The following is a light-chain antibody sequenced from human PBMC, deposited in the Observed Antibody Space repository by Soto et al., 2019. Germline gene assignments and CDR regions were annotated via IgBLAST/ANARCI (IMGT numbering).Light chain of an antibody. CDR1: QSVSSSY. V-gene: IGKV3-20*01. CDR2: GAS. J-gene: IGKJ3*01. Sequence: EIVLTQSPGTLSLSPGERATLSCRASQSVSSSYLAWYQQKPGQAPRLLIYGASSRATGIPDRFCGSGSGTDFTLTISRLEPEDFAVYYCQQYGGAFGPGTKVDIK. CDR3: QQYGGA.